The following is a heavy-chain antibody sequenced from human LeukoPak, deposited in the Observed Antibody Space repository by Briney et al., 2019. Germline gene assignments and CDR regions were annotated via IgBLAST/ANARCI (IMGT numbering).Heavy chain of an antibody. D-gene: IGHD6-13*01. Sequence: SETLCLTCAVYGGSFRGSYWSWIPQPPGKGLGWSGEINHSGSTNYNPSLKSRFTIPVDTSKNQFSLKLNSVTAADTAVYYCARGRQLVLPGVYYFDYWGQGTLVTVSS. CDR2: INHSGST. CDR3: ARGRQLVLPGVYYFDY. J-gene: IGHJ4*02. CDR1: GGSFRGSY. V-gene: IGHV4-34*01.